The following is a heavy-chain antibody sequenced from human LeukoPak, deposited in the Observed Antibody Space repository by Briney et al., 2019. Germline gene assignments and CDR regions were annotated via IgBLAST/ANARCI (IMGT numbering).Heavy chain of an antibody. CDR1: GLPFESYS. V-gene: IGHV3-21*01. CDR3: VTKASVSGVKRY. Sequence: GGSLRLSCAASGLPFESYSMTLVRQAPGKGLEWVSTISRTSNYIYTADSLKGRFTTSRDNAEKSLFLQMTNVKDDDTAVYYCVTKASVSGVKRYWGQGTLVTVSS. CDR2: ISRTSNYI. D-gene: IGHD3-10*01. J-gene: IGHJ4*02.